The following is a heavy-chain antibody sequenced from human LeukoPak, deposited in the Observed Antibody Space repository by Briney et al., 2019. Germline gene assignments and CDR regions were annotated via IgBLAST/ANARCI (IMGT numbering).Heavy chain of an antibody. J-gene: IGHJ4*02. CDR2: IRYDGSNK. V-gene: IGHV3-30*02. CDR3: AKALAVADSYFDY. D-gene: IGHD6-19*01. Sequence: GGSLRLSCAASGFTFSSYGMHWVRQAPGKGLEWVAFIRYDGSNKYYEDSVKGRFTISRDNSKNTLYLQMNSLRAEDTAVYYCAKALAVADSYFDYWGQGTLVTVSS. CDR1: GFTFSSYG.